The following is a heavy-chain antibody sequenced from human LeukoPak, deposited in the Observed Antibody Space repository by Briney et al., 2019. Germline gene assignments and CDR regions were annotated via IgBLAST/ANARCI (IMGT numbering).Heavy chain of an antibody. V-gene: IGHV3-23*01. CDR3: ARDGAPDAHCRISICAIC. CDR1: GFTFGSYA. Sequence: GGSLRLSCAASGFTFGSYAMSWVRQAPGKGLEWVSAISGSGGSTSSADSVKGRFTFSRASAKNLLYLQMNSLRAEDTAVYYCARDGAPDAHCRISICAICWGQGTLVSVSS. J-gene: IGHJ4*02. CDR2: ISGSGGST. D-gene: IGHD2-2*01.